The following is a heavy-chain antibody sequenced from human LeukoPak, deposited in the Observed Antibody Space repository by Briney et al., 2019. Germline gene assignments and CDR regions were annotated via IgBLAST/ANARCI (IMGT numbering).Heavy chain of an antibody. V-gene: IGHV3-23*01. D-gene: IGHD3-10*01. CDR3: ARALWFRETFPAY. J-gene: IGHJ4*02. CDR1: GFTFSSYA. CDR2: ISGSGGST. Sequence: PGGSLRLSCAASGFTFSSYAMSWVRQAPGKGLEWVSAISGSGGSTYYADSVKGRFTISRGNAKNSLYLQMNSLRAEDTAVYYCARALWFRETFPAYWGQGTLVTVSS.